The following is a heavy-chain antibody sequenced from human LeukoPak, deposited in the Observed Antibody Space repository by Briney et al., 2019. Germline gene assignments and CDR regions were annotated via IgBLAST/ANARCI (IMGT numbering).Heavy chain of an antibody. D-gene: IGHD1-26*01. CDR3: ARLLAGASYYYYYYMDV. J-gene: IGHJ6*03. Sequence: GESLKISCKGSGYSFTSYWIGWVRQMPEKGLEWMGIIYPGDSDTRYSPSFQGQVTISADKSISTAYLQWSSLKASDTAMYYCARLLAGASYYYYYYMDVWGKGTTVTVSS. V-gene: IGHV5-51*01. CDR2: IYPGDSDT. CDR1: GYSFTSYW.